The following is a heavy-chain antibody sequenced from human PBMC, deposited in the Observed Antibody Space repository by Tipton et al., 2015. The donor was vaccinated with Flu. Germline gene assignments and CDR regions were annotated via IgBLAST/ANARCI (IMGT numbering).Heavy chain of an antibody. Sequence: SLRLSCAASGLAFSSYWVPWVRQAPGKGLEWVANINEDGSTTYYLGSVRGRFTISRDNARNSVFLQMNSLRVEDTALYYCAIFKNPGHWGQGTLVTVSS. D-gene: IGHD2/OR15-2a*01. CDR1: GLAFSSYW. J-gene: IGHJ4*02. CDR2: INEDGSTT. CDR3: AIFKNPGH. V-gene: IGHV3-7*01.